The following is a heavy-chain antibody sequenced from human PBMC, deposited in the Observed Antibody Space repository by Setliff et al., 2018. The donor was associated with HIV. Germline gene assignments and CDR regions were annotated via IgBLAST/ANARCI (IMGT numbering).Heavy chain of an antibody. V-gene: IGHV1-3*01. J-gene: IGHJ4*02. Sequence: GASVKVSCKASGYRFTGFAIHWVRQAPGQRFEWMGWINAGTGNTKHSQKFQDRVTISRDIHANTAYMELSSLRSEDTAIYYCARSLREYSYGSPDYWGPGTLVTVSS. D-gene: IGHD5-18*01. CDR2: INAGTGNT. CDR3: ARSLREYSYGSPDY. CDR1: GYRFTGFA.